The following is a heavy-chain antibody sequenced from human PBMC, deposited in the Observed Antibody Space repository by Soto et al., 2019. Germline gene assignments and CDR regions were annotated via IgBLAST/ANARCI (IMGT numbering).Heavy chain of an antibody. CDR3: ARENSWTYYYYGMHV. J-gene: IGHJ6*02. D-gene: IGHD6-13*01. Sequence: ASVKVSCKASGYTFTSYGISWVRQAPGQGLEWMGWISAYNGNTNYAQKLQGRVTMTTDTSTSTAYMELRSLRSDDTAVYYCARENSWTYYYYGMHVCGQGTPVTVS. CDR2: ISAYNGNT. CDR1: GYTFTSYG. V-gene: IGHV1-18*01.